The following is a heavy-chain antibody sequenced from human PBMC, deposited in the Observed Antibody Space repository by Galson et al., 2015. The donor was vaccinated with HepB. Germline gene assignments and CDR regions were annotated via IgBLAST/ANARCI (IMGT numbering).Heavy chain of an antibody. CDR3: ARGHEAGSVRYFDY. CDR1: GGSFRGYY. CDR2: INHSGST. D-gene: IGHD3-10*02. Sequence: SETLSLTCAVYGGSFRGYYWSWIRQPPGKGLEWIGEINHSGSTNYNPSLKSRVTISVDTSKNQFSLKLSSVTAADTAMYYCARGHEAGSVRYFDYWGKGTLVTVSS. J-gene: IGHJ4*02. V-gene: IGHV4-34*01.